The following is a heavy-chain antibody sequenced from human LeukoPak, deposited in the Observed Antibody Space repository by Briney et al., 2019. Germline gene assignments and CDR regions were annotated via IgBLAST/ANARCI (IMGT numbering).Heavy chain of an antibody. J-gene: IGHJ4*02. CDR1: GGTFSSYA. CDR2: IIPIFGTA. Sequence: SVKVSCKASGGTFSSYAISWVRQAPGQGLEWMGGIIPIFGTANYAQKFQGRVTITADESTSTAYMELSSLRSEDTAVYYCARNTETAIPLPYYFDYWGQGTLVTVSS. D-gene: IGHD2-21*02. V-gene: IGHV1-69*13. CDR3: ARNTETAIPLPYYFDY.